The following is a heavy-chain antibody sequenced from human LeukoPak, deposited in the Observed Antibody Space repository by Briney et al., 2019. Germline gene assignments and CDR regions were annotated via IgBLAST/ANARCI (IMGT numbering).Heavy chain of an antibody. Sequence: GGSLRLSCAASGFTFSDYNMRWIRQAPGKGLEWVSSISRSGSTEYYADSVKGRFTISRDNAKNSLYLQMNSLRAEDTALYFCARDATTEPGTVYMDVWGKGTTVTISS. V-gene: IGHV3-11*04. CDR3: ARDATTEPGTVYMDV. D-gene: IGHD6-13*01. CDR2: ISRSGSTE. J-gene: IGHJ6*03. CDR1: GFTFSDYN.